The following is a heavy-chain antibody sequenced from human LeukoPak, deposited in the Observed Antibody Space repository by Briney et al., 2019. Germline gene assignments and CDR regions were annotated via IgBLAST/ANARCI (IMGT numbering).Heavy chain of an antibody. D-gene: IGHD3-22*01. Sequence: GRSLRLSCAASGFTFSSYAMHWVRQAPGKGLEWVAVISYDGSNKYYADSVKGRFTISRDNSKNTLYLQMNSLRAEDTAVYYCAKEGGITMIVVVPPVLWGQGTLVTVSS. V-gene: IGHV3-30-3*01. CDR1: GFTFSSYA. CDR2: ISYDGSNK. CDR3: AKEGGITMIVVVPPVL. J-gene: IGHJ4*02.